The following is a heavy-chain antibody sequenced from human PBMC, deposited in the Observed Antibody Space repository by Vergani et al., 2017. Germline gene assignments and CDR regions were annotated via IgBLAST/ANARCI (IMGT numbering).Heavy chain of an antibody. J-gene: IGHJ4*02. Sequence: QVQLVQSGAEVKKPGASVKVSCKASGYTFTSYGISWVRQAPGQGLEWMGWISAYNGNTNYAQKLQGRVTMTTDTSTSTAYIELRSLRSDDTAVYYCARDGARTSGYSYGYIHKPTYFDYWGQGTLVTVSS. CDR2: ISAYNGNT. D-gene: IGHD5-18*01. V-gene: IGHV1-18*01. CDR3: ARDGARTSGYSYGYIHKPTYFDY. CDR1: GYTFTSYG.